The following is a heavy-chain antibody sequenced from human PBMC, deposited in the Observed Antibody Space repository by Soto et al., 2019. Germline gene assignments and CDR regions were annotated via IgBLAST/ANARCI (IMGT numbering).Heavy chain of an antibody. CDR1: GFTFTRYS. CDR2: ISSTTNYI. Sequence: GGSLRLSCAASGFTFTRYSMNWVRQAPGKGLEWVSSISSTTNYIYYADSMKGRFTVSRDNAKNSVYLEMNSLSAEDTAVYYCARESEDLTSNFDYWGQGTLVTVSP. CDR3: ARESEDLTSNFDY. J-gene: IGHJ4*02. V-gene: IGHV3-21*01.